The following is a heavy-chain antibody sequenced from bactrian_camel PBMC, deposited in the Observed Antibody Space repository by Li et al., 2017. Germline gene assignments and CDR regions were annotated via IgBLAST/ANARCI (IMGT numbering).Heavy chain of an antibody. CDR3: AALGSLGHPACLLLLGRGAESGY. J-gene: IGHJ4*01. Sequence: HVQLVESGGGSVESGGSLTLSCSASGYTFSTHCVGWFRESPGKEREEVAGLDLRSVTSYGDSVKGRFFISLDDAANTVYLQMNNLKPEDTAVYYCAALGSLGHPACLLLLGRGAESGYRGQGTQVTVS. D-gene: IGHD2*01. V-gene: IGHV3S53*01. CDR2: LDLRSVT. CDR1: GYTFSTHC.